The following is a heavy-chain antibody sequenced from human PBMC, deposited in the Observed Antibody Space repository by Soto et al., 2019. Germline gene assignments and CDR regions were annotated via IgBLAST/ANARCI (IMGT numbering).Heavy chain of an antibody. V-gene: IGHV1-2*04. CDR3: ARGTVYDILTGFARHAFDI. Sequence: ASVKVSCKASGYTFTGYYMHWVRQAPGQGLEWMGWINPNSGGTNYAQKFQGWVTMTRDTSISTAYMELSRLRSDDTAVYYCARGTVYDILTGFARHAFDIWGQGTMVTVSS. CDR2: INPNSGGT. CDR1: GYTFTGYY. J-gene: IGHJ3*02. D-gene: IGHD3-9*01.